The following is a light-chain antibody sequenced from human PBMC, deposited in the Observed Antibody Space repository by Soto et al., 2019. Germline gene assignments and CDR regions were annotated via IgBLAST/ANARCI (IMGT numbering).Light chain of an antibody. CDR2: AAS. Sequence: DIRMTQSPSSLSASVGDRVTITCRASQNISRYFNWYQQKPGKAPRPLVYAASGLQNGVPSRFSGSGSGADFTLTISSLQPEDFATYYCQQSYNALFTFGPGTKVDIK. CDR3: QQSYNALFT. V-gene: IGKV1-39*01. CDR1: QNISRY. J-gene: IGKJ3*01.